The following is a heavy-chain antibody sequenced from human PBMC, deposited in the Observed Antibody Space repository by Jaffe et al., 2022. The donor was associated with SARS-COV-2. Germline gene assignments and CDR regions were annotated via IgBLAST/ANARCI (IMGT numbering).Heavy chain of an antibody. V-gene: IGHV3-33*01. Sequence: QVQLVESGGGVVQPGRSLRLSCAASGFTFSSYGMHWVRQAPGKGLEWVAVIWYDGSNKYYADSVKGRFTISRDNSKNTLYLQMNSLRAEDTAVYYCASTMYCSSTSCYGAVGGYWGQGTLVTVSS. CDR2: IWYDGSNK. CDR3: ASTMYCSSTSCYGAVGGY. D-gene: IGHD2-2*01. J-gene: IGHJ4*02. CDR1: GFTFSSYG.